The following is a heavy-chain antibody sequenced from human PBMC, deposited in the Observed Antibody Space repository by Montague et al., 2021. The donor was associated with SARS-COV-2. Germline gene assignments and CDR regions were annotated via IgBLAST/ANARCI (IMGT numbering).Heavy chain of an antibody. CDR3: AKNRDIFWFGEGRDSMDV. J-gene: IGHJ6*02. CDR2: ISYDLSIQ. V-gene: IGHV3-30*18. D-gene: IGHD3-10*01. Sequence: SLRLSCAASGFTFNNFAMHWVRQAPVMGLEWVAVISYDLSIQYYXDSXRVLFTISRDSSKKTLYLQMNSLSGEDTAVYYCAKNRDIFWFGEGRDSMDVWGQGTTVIVSS. CDR1: GFTFNNFA.